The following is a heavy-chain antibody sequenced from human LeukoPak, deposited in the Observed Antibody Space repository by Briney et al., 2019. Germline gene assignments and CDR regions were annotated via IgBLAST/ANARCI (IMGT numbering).Heavy chain of an antibody. CDR2: IYYSGST. D-gene: IGHD3-22*01. J-gene: IGHJ4*02. CDR3: VREGYDSSGYYLDS. V-gene: IGHV4-61*01. Sequence: SETLSLTCTVSGASVSSGSYYWSWIRQPPGKGLEWIGYIYYSGSTNYIPSLKSRVTISVDTSKNQFSLKLSSVTAADTAVYYCVREGYDSSGYYLDSWGQGTLVTVSS. CDR1: GASVSSGSYY.